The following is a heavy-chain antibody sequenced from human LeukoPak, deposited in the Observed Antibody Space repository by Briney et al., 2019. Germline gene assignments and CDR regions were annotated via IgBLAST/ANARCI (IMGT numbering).Heavy chain of an antibody. J-gene: IGHJ4*02. V-gene: IGHV3-21*01. D-gene: IGHD4-11*01. CDR1: GFTFSSYV. CDR3: AREGDYSNYLDFDY. Sequence: PGGSLRLSCAASGFTFSSYVMSWVRQAPGKGLEWVSSISSSSSYIYYADSVKGRFTISRDNAKNSLYLQMNSLRAEDTAVYYCAREGDYSNYLDFDYWGQGTLVTVSS. CDR2: ISSSSSYI.